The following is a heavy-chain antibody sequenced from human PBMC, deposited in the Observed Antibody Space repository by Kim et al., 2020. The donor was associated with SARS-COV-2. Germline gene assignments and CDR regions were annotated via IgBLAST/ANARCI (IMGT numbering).Heavy chain of an antibody. D-gene: IGHD6-6*01. J-gene: IGHJ6*02. CDR3: ARDGYGSSSPYYYGMDV. CDR2: IYTSGGT. Sequence: SETLSLTCTVSGGSISDYYWSWIRQPAGKGLEWIGRIYTSGGTKYNPSLKSRVTMSVDTSKNQFSLKLSSVTAADTAVYYCARDGYGSSSPYYYGMDVWGQGTTVTVSS. V-gene: IGHV4-4*07. CDR1: GGSISDYY.